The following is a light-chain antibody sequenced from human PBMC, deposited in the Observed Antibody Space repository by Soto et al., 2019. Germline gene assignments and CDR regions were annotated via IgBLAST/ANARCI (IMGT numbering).Light chain of an antibody. CDR2: DVS. CDR3: QQRSEWPLCT. Sequence: EIILTQSPATLSLSPGDRATLSCRASQSVSHYLAWYQQKPGQAPRLLIYDVSNRATGIPARFSGSESGTAFTLTISSLEPEDFAVYFCQQRSEWPLCTFAQGTKLEIK. CDR1: QSVSHY. J-gene: IGKJ2*02. V-gene: IGKV3-11*01.